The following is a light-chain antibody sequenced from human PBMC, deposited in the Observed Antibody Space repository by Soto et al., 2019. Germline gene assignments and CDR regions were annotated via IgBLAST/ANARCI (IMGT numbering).Light chain of an antibody. CDR3: SSYSSSGTFVL. Sequence: QSALTQPASVSGSPGQSITISCSGTTSDIGGYKYVSWYQQLPGKAPKLLISEFSRRPSEVSSRFSASKSGNTASLSISGLQTGDEATYYCSSYSSSGTFVLFGGGTKLTVL. V-gene: IGLV2-14*01. CDR1: TSDIGGYKY. J-gene: IGLJ2*01. CDR2: EFS.